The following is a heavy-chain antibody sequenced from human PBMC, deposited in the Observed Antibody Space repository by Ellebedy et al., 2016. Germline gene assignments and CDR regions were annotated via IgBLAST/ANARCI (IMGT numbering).Heavy chain of an antibody. Sequence: GESLKISXAASGFTFSSYWMHWVRQAPGKGLVWVSRINSDGSSTSYADSVKGRFTISRDNSKNTLYLQMNSLRAEDTAVYYCAKDSGYSYGYVGYYYYYGMDVWGQGTTVTVSS. D-gene: IGHD5-18*01. CDR3: AKDSGYSYGYVGYYYYYGMDV. CDR1: GFTFSSYW. J-gene: IGHJ6*02. CDR2: INSDGSST. V-gene: IGHV3-74*01.